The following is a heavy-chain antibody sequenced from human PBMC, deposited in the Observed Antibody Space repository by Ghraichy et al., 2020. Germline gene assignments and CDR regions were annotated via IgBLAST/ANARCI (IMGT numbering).Heavy chain of an antibody. V-gene: IGHV4-39*07. Sequence: SETLSLTCTVSGGSISSSSYYWGWIRQPPGKGLEWIGSIYYSGSTYYNPSLKSRVTISVDTSKNQFSLKLSSVTAADTAVYYCARDSYDFWSGGRYFDYWGQGTPGHRLL. CDR1: GGSISSSSYY. J-gene: IGHJ4*02. D-gene: IGHD3-3*01. CDR2: IYYSGST. CDR3: ARDSYDFWSGGRYFDY.